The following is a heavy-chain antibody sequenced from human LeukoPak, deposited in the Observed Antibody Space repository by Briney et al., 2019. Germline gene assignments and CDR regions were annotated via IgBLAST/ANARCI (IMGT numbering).Heavy chain of an antibody. CDR1: RGSFSDYY. J-gene: IGHJ4*02. V-gene: IGHV4-34*01. Sequence: SETLSLTCAVYRGSFSDYYWSWIRQPPGKGLEWIGEINHSGSTNYNPSLKSRVTISVDTSKNQFSLKLSSVTAADTAVYYCASSMVRGITNDYWGQGTLVTVS. D-gene: IGHD3-10*01. CDR2: INHSGST. CDR3: ASSMVRGITNDY.